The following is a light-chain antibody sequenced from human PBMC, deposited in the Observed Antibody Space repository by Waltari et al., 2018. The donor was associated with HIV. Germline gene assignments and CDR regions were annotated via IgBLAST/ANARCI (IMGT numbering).Light chain of an antibody. CDR2: NNN. CDR3: AAWDDRMNGFYV. CDR1: SSNIGTIP. J-gene: IGLJ1*01. V-gene: IGLV1-44*01. Sequence: QSVLTQPPSASGTPGQRVSISCSGSSSNIGTIPVHWFQQLPGTAPTLLIYNNNQRPSGVPDRFSGSKSGTSASLAISGLQSEDEADYYCAAWDDRMNGFYVFGTGTKVTVL.